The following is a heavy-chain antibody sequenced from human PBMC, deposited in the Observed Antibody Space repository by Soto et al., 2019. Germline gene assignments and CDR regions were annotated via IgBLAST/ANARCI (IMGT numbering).Heavy chain of an antibody. V-gene: IGHV3-7*01. Sequence: PGGSLRLSCAASGFTFSSYWMSWVRQAPGKGLEWVANIKQDGSEKYYVDSVKGRFTISRDNAKNSLYLQMNSLRAEDTAVYYCATGSRFLITKILAYCSSTSCYVPFDYWGQGTLVTVSS. J-gene: IGHJ4*02. CDR2: IKQDGSEK. CDR1: GFTFSSYW. D-gene: IGHD2-2*01. CDR3: ATGSRFLITKILAYCSSTSCYVPFDY.